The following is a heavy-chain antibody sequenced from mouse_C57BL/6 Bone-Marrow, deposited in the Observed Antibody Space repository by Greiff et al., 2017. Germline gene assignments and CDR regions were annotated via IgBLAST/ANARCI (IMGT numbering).Heavy chain of an antibody. CDR2: GQGLECIG. CDR3: SADSAVYYCARATWDWYFDV. D-gene: IGHD4-1*01. CDR1: YTFSRRVH. Sequence: VQLQQSGPELARPWASVKISCQAFYTFSRRVHFAIRDTNYWMQWVKQRPGQGLECIGAIYPGNGDTSYNQKFKGKATFTADKASSTAYMQLSSLTSADSAVYYCARATWDWYFDVWDTGTTVTVSS. V-gene: IGHV1-87*01. J-gene: IGHJ1*03.